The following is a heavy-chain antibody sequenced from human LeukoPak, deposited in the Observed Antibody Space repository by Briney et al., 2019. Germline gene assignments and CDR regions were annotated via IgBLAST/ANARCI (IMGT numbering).Heavy chain of an antibody. J-gene: IGHJ4*02. Sequence: SETLSLTCTVSGVSISAYYWSWIRQPAGNGLEWIGRIYPGESIYATENTYYNPSLRRRVIMSGDTSKNQVSLKLRSVTAADTAVYYCARVGAWDQFDYWGQGTLVTVSS. D-gene: IGHD1-26*01. CDR3: ARVGAWDQFDY. CDR2: IYPGESIYATENT. CDR1: GVSISAYY. V-gene: IGHV4-4*07.